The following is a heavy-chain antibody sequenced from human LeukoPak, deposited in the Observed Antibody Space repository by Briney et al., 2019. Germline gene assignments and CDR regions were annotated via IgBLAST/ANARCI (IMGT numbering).Heavy chain of an antibody. V-gene: IGHV3-21*01. Sequence: GGSLRLSCAASGFTFSSYSMNWVRQAPGKGLEWVSSISTGSTYIYSADSVKGRFTISRDNAKNSLYLQMNSLRVEDTAVYYCARDPATVVTHFDSWGQGTLVTVSS. CDR1: GFTFSSYS. D-gene: IGHD4-23*01. CDR2: ISTGSTYI. J-gene: IGHJ4*02. CDR3: ARDPATVVTHFDS.